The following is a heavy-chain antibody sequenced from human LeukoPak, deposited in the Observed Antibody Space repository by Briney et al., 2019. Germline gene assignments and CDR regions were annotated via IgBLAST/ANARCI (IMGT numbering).Heavy chain of an antibody. Sequence: GGSLRLSCAASAFTFSSYTMDSVRQAPGKGLESLSAITSSGTYIYYAESVRGRFTVSRDNAKNSVYLQMNSLRAEDTAVYYCARDPTPRYCSGGSCYTHYGMDVWGQGTTVTVSS. J-gene: IGHJ6*02. V-gene: IGHV3-21*06. D-gene: IGHD2-15*01. CDR1: AFTFSSYT. CDR2: ITSSGTYI. CDR3: ARDPTPRYCSGGSCYTHYGMDV.